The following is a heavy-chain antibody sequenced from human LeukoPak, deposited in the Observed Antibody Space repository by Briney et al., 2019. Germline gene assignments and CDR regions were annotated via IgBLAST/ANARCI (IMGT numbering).Heavy chain of an antibody. D-gene: IGHD6-6*01. V-gene: IGHV3-48*02. CDR2: ISSSSRTI. Sequence: GGSLRLSCAVSGFTFSSYNMNWVRQAPGKGLEWVSHISSSSRTIYYADSVKGRFTISKDNAKNSVYLKMNSVRDVDTAVYYCAREGAARGFDIWGGGRMVTVSS. CDR3: AREGAARGFDI. J-gene: IGHJ3*02. CDR1: GFTFSSYN.